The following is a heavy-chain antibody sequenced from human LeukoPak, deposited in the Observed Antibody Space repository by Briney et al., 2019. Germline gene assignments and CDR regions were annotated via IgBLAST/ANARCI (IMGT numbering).Heavy chain of an antibody. CDR2: IYSGGST. CDR1: GFTVSSNY. V-gene: IGHV3-66*01. Sequence: GGSLRLSCAASGFTVSSNYMSWVRQAPGKGLEWVSVIYSGGSTYYADSVKGRFTISRDNSKNTLYLQMNSLRPEDTAVYYCAKDVPAAYFDYWGQGTLVTVSS. J-gene: IGHJ4*02. CDR3: AKDVPAAYFDY. D-gene: IGHD2-2*01.